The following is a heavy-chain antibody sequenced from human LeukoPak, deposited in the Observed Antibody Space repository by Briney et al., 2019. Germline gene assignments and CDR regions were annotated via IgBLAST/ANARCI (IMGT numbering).Heavy chain of an antibody. J-gene: IGHJ4*02. Sequence: GGSLRLSCAASGFTFRSYAMSWVRQAPGKGLEWVPAISGSGGSTYYADSVKGRFTISRDNSKNTLYLQMNSLRAEDTAVYYCAKGSGDSSGWFQLFDYWGQGTLVTVSS. D-gene: IGHD6-19*01. CDR2: ISGSGGST. CDR1: GFTFRSYA. V-gene: IGHV3-23*01. CDR3: AKGSGDSSGWFQLFDY.